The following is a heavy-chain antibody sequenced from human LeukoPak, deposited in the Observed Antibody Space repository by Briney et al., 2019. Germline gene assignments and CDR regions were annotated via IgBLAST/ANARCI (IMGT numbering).Heavy chain of an antibody. CDR1: GYTFSSYG. CDR2: ISVENGNT. CDR3: ARDRLVGATSH. J-gene: IGHJ4*02. V-gene: IGHV1-18*01. Sequence: ASVKVSCKASGYTFSSYGITWVRQAPGQGLEWMGRISVENGNTNYAQKFQGRVTMTRDTSISTAHMELSRLRSDDTAVYYCARDRLVGATSHWGQGTLVTVSS. D-gene: IGHD1-26*01.